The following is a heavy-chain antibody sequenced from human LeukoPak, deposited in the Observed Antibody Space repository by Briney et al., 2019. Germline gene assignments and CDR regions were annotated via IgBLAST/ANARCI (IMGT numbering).Heavy chain of an antibody. CDR2: IYTSGST. J-gene: IGHJ6*03. Sequence: SETLSLTCTVFGGSISSYYWSWIRQPAGKGLEWIGRIYTSGSTNYNPSLKSRVTISVDTSKNQFSLKLNSVTAADSAVYFCASPKRRYYYYMDVWGKGTTVTVSS. CDR1: GGSISSYY. V-gene: IGHV4-4*07. CDR3: ASPKRRYYYYMDV.